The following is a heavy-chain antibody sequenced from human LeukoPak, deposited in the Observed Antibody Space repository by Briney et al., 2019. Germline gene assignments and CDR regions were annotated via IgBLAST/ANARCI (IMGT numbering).Heavy chain of an antibody. CDR1: GGSISSYY. Sequence: SETLSLTCTVSGGSISSYYWSWIRQPPGKGLEWIGYIYYSGSTNYNPSLKSRVTISVDTSKNQFSLKLSSVTAADTAVYYCASLNSNSDAFDIWGQGTMVTVSS. V-gene: IGHV4-59*08. CDR2: IYYSGST. J-gene: IGHJ3*02. D-gene: IGHD4-23*01. CDR3: ASLNSNSDAFDI.